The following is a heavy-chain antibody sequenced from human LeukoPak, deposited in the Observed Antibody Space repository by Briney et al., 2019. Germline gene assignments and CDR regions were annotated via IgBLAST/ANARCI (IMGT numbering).Heavy chain of an antibody. Sequence: GASVKVSCKASGYTFTSYGISRVRQAPGQGLEWMGRIIPILGIANYAQKFQGRVTITADKSTSTAYMELSSLRSEDTAVYYCARVSRTIIAARQFYYMDVWGKGTTVTVSS. CDR1: GYTFTSYG. CDR3: ARVSRTIIAARQFYYMDV. CDR2: IIPILGIA. D-gene: IGHD6-6*01. J-gene: IGHJ6*03. V-gene: IGHV1-69*04.